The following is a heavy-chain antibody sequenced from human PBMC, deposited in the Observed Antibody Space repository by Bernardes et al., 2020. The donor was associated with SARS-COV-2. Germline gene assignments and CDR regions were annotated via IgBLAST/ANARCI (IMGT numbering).Heavy chain of an antibody. Sequence: ASVNVSCKSSGYTLSDYYMHWVRQAPGQGREWMGWINPHSGGTNYAQKFQGRVTVTRDTSISTAYMELSRLTSDDTAVYYCARDLDRLYSGSRTDAFDIWGQGTMVTVSS. D-gene: IGHD1-26*01. CDR1: GYTLSDYY. CDR3: ARDLDRLYSGSRTDAFDI. V-gene: IGHV1-2*02. J-gene: IGHJ3*02. CDR2: INPHSGGT.